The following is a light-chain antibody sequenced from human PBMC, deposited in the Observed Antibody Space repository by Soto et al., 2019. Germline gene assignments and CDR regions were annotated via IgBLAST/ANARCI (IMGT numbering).Light chain of an antibody. Sequence: DIVMTQSPDSLAVSLGKRATINCKSSQSVFYSSNNKNYLAWYQQKPGQPPKLLIYWASTRESGVPDRFSGSGSGTDFTLTISSQQAEDVAVYYCQQYYITPLTFGPGTKVDLK. J-gene: IGKJ3*01. V-gene: IGKV4-1*01. CDR1: QSVFYSSNNKNY. CDR3: QQYYITPLT. CDR2: WAS.